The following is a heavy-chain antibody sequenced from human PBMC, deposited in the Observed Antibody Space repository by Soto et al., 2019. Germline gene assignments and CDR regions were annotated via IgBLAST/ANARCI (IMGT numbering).Heavy chain of an antibody. CDR1: GGSINSANYY. Sequence: QVQLQESGPGLVKPSQTLSLTCTVSGGSINSANYYWSWIRQHPGKGLEWIGYIYYSGTTYYNPSLKSRVTISVDTSQNQFSLKVTSVTAADTAMYYCAREWTTNWFDPWGQGTLVTVSS. D-gene: IGHD5-12*01. V-gene: IGHV4-31*03. CDR2: IYYSGTT. CDR3: AREWTTNWFDP. J-gene: IGHJ5*02.